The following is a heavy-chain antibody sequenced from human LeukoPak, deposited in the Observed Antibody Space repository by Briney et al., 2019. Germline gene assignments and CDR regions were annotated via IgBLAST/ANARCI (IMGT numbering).Heavy chain of an antibody. CDR3: IAAAGGVGYFQH. J-gene: IGHJ1*01. V-gene: IGHV3-30*04. Sequence: GRSLRLSCAASGFTFSSYAMHWVRQAPGKGLEWVAIISYDGSIKYYADSVKGRFTISRDNSKNTLYLQMNSLRPEDTAVYLCIAAAGGVGYFQHWGQGTLVTVSS. CDR2: ISYDGSIK. CDR1: GFTFSSYA. D-gene: IGHD6-13*01.